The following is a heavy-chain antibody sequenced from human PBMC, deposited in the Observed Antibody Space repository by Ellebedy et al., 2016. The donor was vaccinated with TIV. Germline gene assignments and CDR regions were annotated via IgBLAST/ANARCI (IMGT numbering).Heavy chain of an antibody. CDR2: ISAGGGAT. V-gene: IGHV3-23*01. CDR3: AKVGRRYYESSGDP. D-gene: IGHD3-22*01. CDR1: GFTFSNYV. J-gene: IGHJ5*02. Sequence: PGGSLRLSCAASGFTFSNYVMSWVRQAPGKGLEWVSTISAGGGATYYAGSVKGRFNISRDNSENTLYLQMNSLRAEDTAVYYCAKVGRRYYESSGDPWGQGSLVTVSS.